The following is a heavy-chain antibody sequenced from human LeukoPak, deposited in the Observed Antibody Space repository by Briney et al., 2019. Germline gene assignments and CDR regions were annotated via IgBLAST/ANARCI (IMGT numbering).Heavy chain of an antibody. CDR2: IYPADSET. Sequence: GESLKISCQGSGYTFRSYWVGWVRPMPGKGLEWMGSIYPADSETRYSPSFEGQVTISADKSITTAYLQWSSLKASDSAMYYCARLMVATSRWFDRWGQGTLVTVSS. J-gene: IGHJ5*02. D-gene: IGHD1-26*01. V-gene: IGHV5-51*01. CDR3: ARLMVATSRWFDR. CDR1: GYTFRSYW.